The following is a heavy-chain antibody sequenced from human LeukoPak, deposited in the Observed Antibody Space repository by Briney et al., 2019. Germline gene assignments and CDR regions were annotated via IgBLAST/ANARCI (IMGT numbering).Heavy chain of an antibody. CDR3: ARPARYSGGYEYFQH. D-gene: IGHD1-26*01. CDR2: ISAYNGNT. V-gene: IGHV1-18*01. CDR1: GYTFTSYG. J-gene: IGHJ1*01. Sequence: ASVKVSCKASGYTFTSYGISWVRQAPGQGLEWMGWISAYNGNTNYAQKLQGRVTMTTDTSTSTAYMELRSLRSDDTAVYYCARPARYSGGYEYFQHWGQGTLVTVSS.